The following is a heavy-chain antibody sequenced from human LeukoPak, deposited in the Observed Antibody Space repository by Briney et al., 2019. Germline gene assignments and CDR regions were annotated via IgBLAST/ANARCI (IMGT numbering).Heavy chain of an antibody. CDR2: IGSAGDT. CDR1: GFVFSTYD. V-gene: IGHV3-13*01. CDR3: ARGGRKWDDYYYYYMDV. D-gene: IGHD1-26*01. Sequence: GGSLRLSCAASGFVFSTYDVHWVRQAPGKGLEWVSFIGSAGDTYYPGSVKGRFTISRENAKNSLFLQMNNLRAGDTAVYYCARGGRKWDDYYYYYMDVWGKGTTVTVSS. J-gene: IGHJ6*03.